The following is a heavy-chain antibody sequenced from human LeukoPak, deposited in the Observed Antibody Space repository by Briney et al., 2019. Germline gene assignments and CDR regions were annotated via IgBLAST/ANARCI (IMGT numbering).Heavy chain of an antibody. CDR2: IIPILGIA. J-gene: IGHJ4*02. Sequence: GASVKVSCKASGGTFSSYAISWVRQAPGQGLEWMGRIIPILGIANYAQKFQGRVTITADKSTSTAYMELSSLRSEDTAVYYCARDQSYYDSSGYPDYWGQGTLVTVSS. D-gene: IGHD3-22*01. CDR3: ARDQSYYDSSGYPDY. V-gene: IGHV1-69*04. CDR1: GGTFSSYA.